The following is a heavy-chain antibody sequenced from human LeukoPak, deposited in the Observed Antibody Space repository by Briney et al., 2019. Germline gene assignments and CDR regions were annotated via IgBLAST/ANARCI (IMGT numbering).Heavy chain of an antibody. V-gene: IGHV3-30*18. CDR2: ISYDGSNK. D-gene: IGHD1-26*01. J-gene: IGHJ4*02. CDR1: GFTFSSYG. CDR3: AKETSVRPWELLFDY. Sequence: HPGGSLRLSCAASGFTFSSYGMHWVRQAPGKGLEWVAVISYDGSNKYYADSVKGRFTISRDNSKNTLYLQMNSLRAEDTAVYYCAKETSVRPWELLFDYWGQGTLVTVSS.